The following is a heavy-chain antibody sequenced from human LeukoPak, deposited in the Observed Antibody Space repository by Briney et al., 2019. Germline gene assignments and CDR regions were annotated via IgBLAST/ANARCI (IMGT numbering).Heavy chain of an antibody. D-gene: IGHD1-14*01. V-gene: IGHV3-48*01. J-gene: IGHJ4*02. Sequence: GGSLRLSCAASGFTFSSHSMNWVRQAPGEGLEWVSYISSSSSTIYYADSVKGRFTISRDNAKNSLYLQMNSLRAEDTAVYYCTTDFLNFDYWGQGTLVTVSS. CDR1: GFTFSSHS. CDR2: ISSSSSTI. CDR3: TTDFLNFDY.